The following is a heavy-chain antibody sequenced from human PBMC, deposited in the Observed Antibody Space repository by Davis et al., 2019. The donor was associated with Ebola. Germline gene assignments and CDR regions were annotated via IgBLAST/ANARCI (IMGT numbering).Heavy chain of an antibody. Sequence: GGSLRLSCVASGFTFSHYAMNWVRQAPGKGLEWVSSISSSSSYIYYADSVKGRFTISRDNAKNSLYLQMNSLRAEDTAVYYCAVVGATVYWGQGTLVTVSS. CDR3: AVVGATVY. V-gene: IGHV3-21*01. J-gene: IGHJ4*02. CDR1: GFTFSHYA. D-gene: IGHD1-26*01. CDR2: ISSSSSYI.